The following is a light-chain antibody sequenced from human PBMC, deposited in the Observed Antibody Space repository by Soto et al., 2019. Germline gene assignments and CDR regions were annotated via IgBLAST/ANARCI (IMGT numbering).Light chain of an antibody. CDR3: QQYYSTPRT. CDR1: QNILYNSNNKNY. Sequence: DIVMTQSPDSLAVSLGERATINCKSSQNILYNSNNKNYLAWYQQKPGQPPKLLVYWASTRESGVPDRFSGSGSGTDFTLTISSLQAEDVAIYYCQQYYSTPRTFGQGTKLEIK. J-gene: IGKJ2*01. CDR2: WAS. V-gene: IGKV4-1*01.